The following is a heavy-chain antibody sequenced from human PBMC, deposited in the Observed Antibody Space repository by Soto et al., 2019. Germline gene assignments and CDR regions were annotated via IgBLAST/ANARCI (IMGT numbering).Heavy chain of an antibody. Sequence: SGPTLVNPTQPLTLTCTFSGFSLSTIGMCVSWIRQPPGKALEWLALIDWDDDKYYSTSLKTTLTISKDNSKNQVVLTMTDMDPVDTATYYCARLAMVRGVIGGMEVWGQGTTVIVSS. V-gene: IGHV2-70*01. D-gene: IGHD3-10*01. CDR3: ARLAMVRGVIGGMEV. J-gene: IGHJ6*02. CDR1: GFSLSTIGMC. CDR2: IDWDDDK.